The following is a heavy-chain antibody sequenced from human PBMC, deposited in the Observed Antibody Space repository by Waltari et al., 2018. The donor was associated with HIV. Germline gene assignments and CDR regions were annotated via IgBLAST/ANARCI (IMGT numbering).Heavy chain of an antibody. CDR2: MNPNSGNT. J-gene: IGHJ4*02. CDR3: ARGRPGPFYGVSYSDS. D-gene: IGHD4-17*01. Sequence: QVQLVQSGAEVKRPGASVKVSCRASGYTFTSNDINWVRQATGQGLEWMGWMNPNSGNTGDAQMFQGRVTMTRNTSITTAYMELSSLSSEDTAFYYCARGRPGPFYGVSYSDSWGQGTLVTVSS. CDR1: GYTFTSND. V-gene: IGHV1-8*01.